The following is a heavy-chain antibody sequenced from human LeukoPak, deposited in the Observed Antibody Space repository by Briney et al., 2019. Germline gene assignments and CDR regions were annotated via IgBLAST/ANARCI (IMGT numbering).Heavy chain of an antibody. D-gene: IGHD2-15*01. CDR3: AKQIGYCSDGSCYFPY. Sequence: GGSLRLSCAASGFTFSSSAMSWVRQAPGKGLEWVSAISNNGGYTYYADSVQGRFTISRDNSKSTLCLQMNSLRAEDTAVYYCAKQIGYCSDGSCYFPYWGQGTLVTVSS. CDR1: GFTFSSSA. J-gene: IGHJ4*02. CDR2: ISNNGGYT. V-gene: IGHV3-23*01.